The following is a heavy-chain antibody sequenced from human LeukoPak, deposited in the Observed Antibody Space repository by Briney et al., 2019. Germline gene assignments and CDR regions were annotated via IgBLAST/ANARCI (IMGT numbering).Heavy chain of an antibody. CDR1: GYTFTGYY. Sequence: ASVKVSCKASGYTFTGYYMHWVRQAPGQGLEWMGWINPNSGGTNYAQKLQGRVTMTTDTSTSTAYMELRSLRSDDTAVYYCARGMGAVAGMRLYYYYYMDVWGKGTTVTISS. J-gene: IGHJ6*03. CDR2: INPNSGGT. CDR3: ARGMGAVAGMRLYYYYYMDV. V-gene: IGHV1-2*02. D-gene: IGHD6-19*01.